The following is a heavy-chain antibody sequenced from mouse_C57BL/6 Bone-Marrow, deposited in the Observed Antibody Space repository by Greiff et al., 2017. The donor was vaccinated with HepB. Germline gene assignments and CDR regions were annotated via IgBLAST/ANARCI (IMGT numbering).Heavy chain of an antibody. Sequence: VKLQQSGPELVKPGASVKISCKASGYAFSSSWMNWVKQRPGKGLEWIGRIYPGDGDTNYNGKFKGKATLTADKSSSTAYMQLSSLTSEDSAVYFCARFGDGYPFDYWGQGTTLTVSS. CDR3: ARFGDGYPFDY. D-gene: IGHD2-3*01. CDR2: IYPGDGDT. V-gene: IGHV1-82*01. CDR1: GYAFSSSW. J-gene: IGHJ2*01.